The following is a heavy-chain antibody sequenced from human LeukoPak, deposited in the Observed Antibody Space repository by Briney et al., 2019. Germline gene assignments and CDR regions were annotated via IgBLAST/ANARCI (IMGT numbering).Heavy chain of an antibody. CDR1: GGSISSYY. CDR3: AYLTGTTDY. V-gene: IGHV4-59*06. Sequence: SETLSLTCTVSGGSISSYYWSWIRQPPGKGLEWIGYIYYSGSTYYNPSLKSRVTISVDTSKNQFSLKLSSVTAADTAVYYCAYLTGTTDYWGQGTLVTVSS. J-gene: IGHJ4*02. D-gene: IGHD1-7*01. CDR2: IYYSGST.